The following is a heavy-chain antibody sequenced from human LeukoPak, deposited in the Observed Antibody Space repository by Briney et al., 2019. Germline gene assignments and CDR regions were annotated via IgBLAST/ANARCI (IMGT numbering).Heavy chain of an antibody. CDR1: GFTFDDYA. CDR3: ASHNYYDSSGHYFDY. CDR2: ISSSSSYI. V-gene: IGHV3-21*01. Sequence: GGSLRLSCAASGFTFDDYAMHWVRQAPGKGLEWVSSISSSSSYIYYADSVKGRFTISRDNAKNSLYLQMNSLRAEDTAVYYCASHNYYDSSGHYFDYWGQGTLVTVSS. D-gene: IGHD3-22*01. J-gene: IGHJ4*02.